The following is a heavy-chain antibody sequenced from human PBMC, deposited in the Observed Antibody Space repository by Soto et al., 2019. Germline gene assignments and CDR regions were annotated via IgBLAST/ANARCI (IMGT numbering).Heavy chain of an antibody. CDR2: IYYSGST. V-gene: IGHV4-30-4*01. CDR3: ARYGSGECNRGSCYSPFDY. J-gene: IGHJ4*02. Sequence: QVQLQESGPGLVKPSQTLSLTCTVSGRCISSVNYYWSWIRQPPGKGLEWIGYIYYSGSTYYNPSLRSRVTISVDTSKNQSSLKLSSVTAADTAVYYCARYGSGECNRGSCYSPFDYWGQGTLVTVSS. CDR1: GRCISSVNYY. D-gene: IGHD2-15*01.